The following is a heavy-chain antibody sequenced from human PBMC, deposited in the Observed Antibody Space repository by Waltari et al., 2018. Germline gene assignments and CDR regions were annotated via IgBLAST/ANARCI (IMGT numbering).Heavy chain of an antibody. CDR1: GDSINNYY. D-gene: IGHD3-3*01. J-gene: IGHJ4*02. CDR3: GRSYDFWSGYPVEY. V-gene: IGHV4-59*01. Sequence: QVQLQESGPGLVKPSETLSLTCSVSGDSINNYYWNWIRQPPGKELEWLRYVAYNGKTNSHPSLKSRVTISVDTSKTQFSLKVTSVTAADTAVYYCGRSYDFWSGYPVEYWGPGSLVTVSS. CDR2: VAYNGKT.